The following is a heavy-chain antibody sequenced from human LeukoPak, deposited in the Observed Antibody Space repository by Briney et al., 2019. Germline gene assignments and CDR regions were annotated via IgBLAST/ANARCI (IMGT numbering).Heavy chain of an antibody. CDR3: VTTTSAYDI. V-gene: IGHV3-30*02. Sequence: GGSLRLSCVASGFSLAIYGIHWVRQAPGKGLEWVIFIGFDGKDEFYADSVKGRFTISRDNSENTVDLQMNSLRPDDTAIYYCVTTTSAYDIWGQGTLVTVSS. D-gene: IGHD1-1*01. J-gene: IGHJ3*02. CDR1: GFSLAIYG. CDR2: IGFDGKDE.